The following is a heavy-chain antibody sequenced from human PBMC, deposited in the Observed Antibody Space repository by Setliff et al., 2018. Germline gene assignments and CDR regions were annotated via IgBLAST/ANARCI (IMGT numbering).Heavy chain of an antibody. CDR1: GYTFTSYG. Sequence: GASVKVSCKASGYTFTSYGISWVRQAPGQGLEWMGWISAHNGNTNYAQKLQGRVTMTTDTSTSTACMELRSLRSDDTAVYYCARDLRTYYDFWSGYYSRRDGWFDPWGQGTLVTVSS. V-gene: IGHV1-18*01. J-gene: IGHJ5*02. D-gene: IGHD3-3*01. CDR2: ISAHNGNT. CDR3: ARDLRTYYDFWSGYYSRRDGWFDP.